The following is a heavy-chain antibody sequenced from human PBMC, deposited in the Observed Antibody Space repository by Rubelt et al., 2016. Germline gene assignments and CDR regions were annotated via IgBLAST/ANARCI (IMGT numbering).Heavy chain of an antibody. Sequence: QATGEGLEWVSFIGGSGGSTNYADSVKGRFTISRDNSKNTLYMQMISLRAEDTAVYYCAKGPRIVPAAFYFDYWGQGTLVTVSS. J-gene: IGHJ4*02. D-gene: IGHD2-2*01. CDR2: IGGSGGST. V-gene: IGHV3-23*01. CDR3: AKGPRIVPAAFYFDY.